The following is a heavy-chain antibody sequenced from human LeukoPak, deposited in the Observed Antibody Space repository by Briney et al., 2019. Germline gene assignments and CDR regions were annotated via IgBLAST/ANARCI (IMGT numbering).Heavy chain of an antibody. V-gene: IGHV4-34*01. CDR2: INHSGST. CDR1: GGSFSGYY. D-gene: IGHD2-2*01. CDR3: ARALGYCSSTSCHPLGYYYYGMDV. J-gene: IGHJ6*02. Sequence: SETLSLTCAVYGGSFSGYYWRWIRQPPGKGLEWIGEINHSGSTNYNPSLKSRVTISVDTSKNQFSLKLSSVTAADTAVYYCARALGYCSSTSCHPLGYYYYGMDVWGQGTTVTVSS.